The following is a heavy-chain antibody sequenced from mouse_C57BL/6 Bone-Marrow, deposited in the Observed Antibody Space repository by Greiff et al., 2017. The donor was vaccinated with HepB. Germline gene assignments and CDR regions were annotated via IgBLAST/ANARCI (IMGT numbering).Heavy chain of an antibody. CDR2: IYPRSGNT. J-gene: IGHJ2*01. CDR1: GYTFTSYG. D-gene: IGHD3-2*02. Sequence: VKLLESGAELARPGASVKLSCKASGYTFTSYGISWVKQRTGQGLEWIGEIYPRSGNTYYNEKFKGKATLTADKSSSTAYMELRSLTSEDSAVYFCARELRLRNYWGQGTTLTVSS. V-gene: IGHV1-81*01. CDR3: ARELRLRNY.